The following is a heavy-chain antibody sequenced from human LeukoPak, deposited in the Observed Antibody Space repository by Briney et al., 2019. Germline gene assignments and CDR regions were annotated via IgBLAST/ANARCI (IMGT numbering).Heavy chain of an antibody. J-gene: IGHJ4*02. CDR2: IYHSGST. V-gene: IGHV4-30-2*01. CDR3: ARANYFDY. CDR1: GGSISSGGYY. Sequence: ASETLSLTCTVSGGSISSGGYYWSWIRQPPGKGLEWIGYIYHSGSTYYNPSLKSRVTISVDKSKNQFSLKLSSLTAADTAVYYCARANYFDYWGQGTLVTVSS.